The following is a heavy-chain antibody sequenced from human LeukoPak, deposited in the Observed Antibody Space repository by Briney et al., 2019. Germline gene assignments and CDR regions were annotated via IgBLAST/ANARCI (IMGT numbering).Heavy chain of an antibody. Sequence: PGGSLRLSCAASGFTVSINYMSWVRQAPGKGLEWVSVIYSGGSTYYADSVKGRFTISRDNSKNTLYLQMNSLRAEDTAVYYCARDQSVEQQPQVWGKGTTVTVSS. J-gene: IGHJ6*04. D-gene: IGHD6-13*01. CDR3: ARDQSVEQQPQV. CDR1: GFTVSINY. CDR2: IYSGGST. V-gene: IGHV3-53*01.